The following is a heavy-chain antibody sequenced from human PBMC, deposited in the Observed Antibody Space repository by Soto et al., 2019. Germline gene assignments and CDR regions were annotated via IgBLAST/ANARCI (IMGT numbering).Heavy chain of an antibody. CDR2: IHPSGQPI. V-gene: IGHV3-48*03. Sequence: GVSLRLSCSVSGFTFSSSEMYWVRQAPGKGLEWISYIHPSGQPIFYADSVKGRLTISRDNANNSLFLQMNSLRAEATASHYCARRASLWGQGTMVTVSS. CDR3: ARRASL. J-gene: IGHJ3*01. D-gene: IGHD1-26*01. CDR1: GFTFSSSE.